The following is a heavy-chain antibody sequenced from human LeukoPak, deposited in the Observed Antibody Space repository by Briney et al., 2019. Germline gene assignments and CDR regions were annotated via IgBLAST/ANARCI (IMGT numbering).Heavy chain of an antibody. CDR2: IYHSGST. V-gene: IGHV4-38-2*02. CDR1: GYSISSGYY. J-gene: IGHJ6*03. CDR3: ARDFEYSYGYYYYYYMDV. D-gene: IGHD5-18*01. Sequence: PSETLSLTCAVSGYSISSGYYWGLIRQPPGRGLEWIGSIYHSGSTYYNLSLKSRVTISVDTSKNQFSLKLSSVTAADTAVYYCARDFEYSYGYYYYYYMDVWGKGTTVTVSS.